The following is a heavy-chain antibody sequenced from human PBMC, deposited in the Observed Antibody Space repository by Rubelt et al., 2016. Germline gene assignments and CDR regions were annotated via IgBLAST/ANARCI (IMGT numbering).Heavy chain of an antibody. D-gene: IGHD2-2*01. CDR3: ARWKYQLPMDV. J-gene: IGHJ4*02. Sequence: MHWVRQAPGQGLEWMGWINPNSGGTNYAQKFQGRVTMTRDTSISTAYMELRSLRSDDTAVYYCARWKYQLPMDVWGQGTLVTVSS. CDR2: INPNSGGT. V-gene: IGHV1-2*02.